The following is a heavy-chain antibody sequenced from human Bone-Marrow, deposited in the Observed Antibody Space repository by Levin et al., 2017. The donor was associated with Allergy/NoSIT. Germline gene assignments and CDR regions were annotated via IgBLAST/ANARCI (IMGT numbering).Heavy chain of an antibody. J-gene: IGHJ4*02. CDR3: ARVWGSVDY. D-gene: IGHD3-16*01. CDR1: GYPFTSYD. Sequence: ASVKVSCKASGYPFTSYDINRVRQATGQGLEWMGWMNPNSGDTGYAQKFQGRVTMTRNAAISTAYMELNSLRSEDTAVYYCARVWGSVDYWGQGTLVTVSS. CDR2: MNPNSGDT. V-gene: IGHV1-8*01.